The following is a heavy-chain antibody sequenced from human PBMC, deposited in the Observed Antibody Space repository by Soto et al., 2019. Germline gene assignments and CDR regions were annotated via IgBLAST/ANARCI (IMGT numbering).Heavy chain of an antibody. J-gene: IGHJ4*02. V-gene: IGHV3-7*03. CDR1: GFTFTDYW. CDR3: ARDTYDSESSAYFDS. D-gene: IGHD3-22*01. Sequence: GGSLRLSXAASGFTFTDYWMTWVRQAPGKGLEWVANIKQDGSAKYYVDSVKGRFTISRDNAKKSLYLQMSSLGAEDTALYYCARDTYDSESSAYFDSWGQGTLVTVSS. CDR2: IKQDGSAK.